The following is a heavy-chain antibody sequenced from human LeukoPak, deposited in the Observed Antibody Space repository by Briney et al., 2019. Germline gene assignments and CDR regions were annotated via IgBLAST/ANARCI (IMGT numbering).Heavy chain of an antibody. CDR2: ISSSSSYI. V-gene: IGHV3-21*01. D-gene: IGHD4-23*01. J-gene: IGHJ5*02. Sequence: GGSLRPSCAASGFTFISYSMNWVRQAPGKGLEWVSSISSSSSYIYYADSVKGRFTISRDNAKNSLYLQMNSLRAEDTAVYYCARAHDYGGNWCDPRGPGTLVTVSS. CDR1: GFTFISYS. CDR3: ARAHDYGGNWCDP.